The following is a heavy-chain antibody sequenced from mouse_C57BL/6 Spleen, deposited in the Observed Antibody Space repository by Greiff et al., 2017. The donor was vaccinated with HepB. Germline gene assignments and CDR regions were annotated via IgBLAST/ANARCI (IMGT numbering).Heavy chain of an antibody. D-gene: IGHD1-1*01. CDR3: ARSQIYYYGSTDY. CDR2: ISSGSSTI. V-gene: IGHV5-17*01. J-gene: IGHJ2*01. Sequence: EVMLVESGGGLVKPGGSLKLSCAASGFTFSDYGMHWVRQAPEKGLEWVAYISSGSSTIYYADTVKGRFTISRDNAKNTLFLQMTSLRSEDTAMYYCARSQIYYYGSTDYWGQGTTLTVSS. CDR1: GFTFSDYG.